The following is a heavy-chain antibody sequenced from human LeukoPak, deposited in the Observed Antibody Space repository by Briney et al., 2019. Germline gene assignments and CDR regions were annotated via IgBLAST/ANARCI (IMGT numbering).Heavy chain of an antibody. CDR2: ISYDGSNK. Sequence: GRSLRLSCAASGFTFSSYAMHWVRQAPGKGLEWVAVISYDGSNKYYADSVKGRFTISRDNSKNTLYLQMNSLRAEDTAVHYCARGSQGLDYWGQGTLVTVSS. J-gene: IGHJ4*02. CDR3: ARGSQGLDY. V-gene: IGHV3-30*04. CDR1: GFTFSSYA.